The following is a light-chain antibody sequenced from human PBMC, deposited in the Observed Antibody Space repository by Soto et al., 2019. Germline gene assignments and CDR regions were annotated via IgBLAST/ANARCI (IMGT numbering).Light chain of an antibody. J-gene: IGKJ1*01. V-gene: IGKV3-20*01. CDR1: QSVSSSY. Sequence: EIVLTQSPGTLSLSPGERATLSCRASQSVSSSYLAWYQQRPGQAPRLLNYGASSRATGVPDRFSGSGSGTDFTLTISRLEPEDFAVYYWQEYGSSRTFGQGTKVEIK. CDR3: QEYGSSRT. CDR2: GAS.